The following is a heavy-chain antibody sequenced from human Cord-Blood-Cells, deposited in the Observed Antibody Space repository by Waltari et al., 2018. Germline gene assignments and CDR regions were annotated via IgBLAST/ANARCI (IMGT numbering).Heavy chain of an antibody. D-gene: IGHD6-19*01. Sequence: QVQLQQWGAGLLKPSETLSLTCAVYGGSFSGYYWSWIRQPPGKGLEWIGEINHSGSTNYNPALKSRVTISGDTSKNQFSLKLSSVTAADTGVYYCARLGYSRGWYAFDIWGQGTMVTVSS. CDR1: GGSFSGYY. CDR2: INHSGST. J-gene: IGHJ3*02. V-gene: IGHV4-34*01. CDR3: ARLGYSRGWYAFDI.